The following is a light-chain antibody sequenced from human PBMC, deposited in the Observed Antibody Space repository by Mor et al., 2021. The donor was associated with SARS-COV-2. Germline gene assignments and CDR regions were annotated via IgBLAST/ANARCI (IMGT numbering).Light chain of an antibody. CDR2: QDS. CDR3: QAWDSSYV. J-gene: IGLJ1*01. V-gene: IGLV3-1*01. Sequence: YQQKPGQSPVLVIYQDSKRPSGIPERFSGSNSGNTATLTISGTQAMDEADYYCQAWDSSYVFGTGTKVTVL.